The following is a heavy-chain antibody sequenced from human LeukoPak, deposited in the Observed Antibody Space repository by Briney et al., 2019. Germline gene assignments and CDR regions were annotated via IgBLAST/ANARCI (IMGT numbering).Heavy chain of an antibody. Sequence: GGSLRLSCAASGFTFSSYAMSWVRQAPGKGLKRVSAISGGCGSTYYADSVKGGFTISRVNSKNTLYLKMMSLIAEDTAVDYFAKLYCSSSFGYSGQG. D-gene: IGHD6-6*01. CDR2: ISGGCGST. V-gene: IGHV3-23*01. CDR1: GFTFSSYA. CDR3: AKLYCSSSFGY. J-gene: IGHJ4*02.